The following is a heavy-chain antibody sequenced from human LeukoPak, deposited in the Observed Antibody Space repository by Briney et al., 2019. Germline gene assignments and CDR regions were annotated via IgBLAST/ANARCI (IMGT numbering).Heavy chain of an antibody. D-gene: IGHD5-24*01. CDR3: ARGDGYNDAEYLQH. J-gene: IGHJ1*01. V-gene: IGHV3-33*01. CDR2: IWYDGSNK. Sequence: PGGSLTLSRAASGFNFSSYGMHWVRQAPGKGLAWVAVIWYDGSNKYYGDSVKGRFTISRDNSKKTLYLQMNSLRVEDTAVYYCARGDGYNDAEYLQHWGQGTLVTVS. CDR1: GFNFSSYG.